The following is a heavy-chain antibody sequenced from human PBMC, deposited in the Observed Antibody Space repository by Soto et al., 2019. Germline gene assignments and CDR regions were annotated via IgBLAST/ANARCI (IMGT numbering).Heavy chain of an antibody. CDR1: GITFSKAW. CDR2: IKSKSDGGTT. D-gene: IGHD4-4*01. V-gene: IGHV3-15*01. J-gene: IGHJ6*02. Sequence: EVQLVESGGGLVKPGGSLRLSCAASGITFSKAWMNWVRQSPGKGLEWVGRIKSKSDGGTTDYAAPVKGRFTISRDDSKNTLCLQMNSLKTEDTAVLYCTTNFYSDYGMDVWGQGTTVTVSS. CDR3: TTNFYSDYGMDV.